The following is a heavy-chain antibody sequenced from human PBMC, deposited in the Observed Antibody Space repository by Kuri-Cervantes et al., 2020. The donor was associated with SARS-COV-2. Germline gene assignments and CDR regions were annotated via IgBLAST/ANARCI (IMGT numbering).Heavy chain of an antibody. CDR3: ARDVLFGYNWFDP. Sequence: ESLKISCAASGFTFSSYAMHWVRQPPGKGLEWIGEINHSGSTNYNPSLKSRVTISVDTSKNQFSLKLSSVTAADTAVYYCARDVLFGYNWFDPWGQGTLVTVSS. V-gene: IGHV4-34*01. J-gene: IGHJ5*02. CDR1: GFTFSSYA. D-gene: IGHD2-21*01. CDR2: INHSGST.